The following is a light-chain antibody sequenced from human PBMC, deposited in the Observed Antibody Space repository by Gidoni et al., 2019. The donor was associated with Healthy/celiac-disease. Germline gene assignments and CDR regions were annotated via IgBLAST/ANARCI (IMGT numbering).Light chain of an antibody. Sequence: IQKTPSPPSLSASVVDRVTITCRASQSISSYLNWYQQKPGKAPKLLIYAASSLQSGVPSRFSGSGSGTDFTLTISSLQPEDFATYYCQQSYSTPLTFXGXTKVEIK. CDR3: QQSYSTPLT. V-gene: IGKV1-39*01. CDR1: QSISSY. CDR2: AAS. J-gene: IGKJ4*01.